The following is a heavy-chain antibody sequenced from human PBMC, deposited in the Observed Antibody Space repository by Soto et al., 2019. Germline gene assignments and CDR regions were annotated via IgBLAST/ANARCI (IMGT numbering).Heavy chain of an antibody. CDR1: GFTFSSYG. CDR2: IWYDGSNK. D-gene: IGHD2-8*02. Sequence: QVQLVESGGGVVPPGRSLRLSCAASGFTFSSYGMHWDRQAPGKGLEWVAVIWYDGSNKYYADSVKGRFTISRDNSKNTLYLQMNSLRAEDTAVYYCARDVWTTGFDYWGQGTLVTVSS. V-gene: IGHV3-33*01. J-gene: IGHJ4*02. CDR3: ARDVWTTGFDY.